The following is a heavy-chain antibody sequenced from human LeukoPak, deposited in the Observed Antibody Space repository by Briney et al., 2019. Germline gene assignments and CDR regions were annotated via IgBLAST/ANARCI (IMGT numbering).Heavy chain of an antibody. CDR2: INPNSGGT. J-gene: IGHJ4*02. Sequence: GASVKVSCKASGDTLTGYYMHWVRQAPGQGLEWMGWINPNSGGTNYAQKFQGRVTMTRDTSISTAYMDLTRLRSDDTAVYYCAGGGGGKGGNRPFDYWGQGTLVTVSS. D-gene: IGHD1-14*01. V-gene: IGHV1-2*02. CDR1: GDTLTGYY. CDR3: AGGGGGKGGNRPFDY.